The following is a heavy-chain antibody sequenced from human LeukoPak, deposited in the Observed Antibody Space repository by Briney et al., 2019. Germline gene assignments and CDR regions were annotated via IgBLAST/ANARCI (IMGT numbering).Heavy chain of an antibody. CDR1: GGSISSSSYY. D-gene: IGHD3-22*01. Sequence: SETLPLTCTVSGGSISSSSYYWGWIRQPPGKGLEWIGSIYYSGSTYYNPSLKSRVTISVDTSKNQFSLKLSSVTAADTAVYYCARVGTVVIGWFDPWGQGTLVTVSS. J-gene: IGHJ5*02. V-gene: IGHV4-39*07. CDR3: ARVGTVVIGWFDP. CDR2: IYYSGST.